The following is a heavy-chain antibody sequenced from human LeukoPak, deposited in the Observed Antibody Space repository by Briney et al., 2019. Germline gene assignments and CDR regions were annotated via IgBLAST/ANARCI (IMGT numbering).Heavy chain of an antibody. CDR1: GGSVSSGSYF. V-gene: IGHV4-61*01. Sequence: SETLSLTCIVSGGSVSSGSYFWSWIRQPPGKGLEWIGYIYYTGSTNYNPSLKSRVTISADTSKNQFSLKLTSVTAADTAMYYCARDDMVRGVINFYYGVDVWGKGTTVTVSS. D-gene: IGHD3-10*01. J-gene: IGHJ6*04. CDR2: IYYTGST. CDR3: ARDDMVRGVINFYYGVDV.